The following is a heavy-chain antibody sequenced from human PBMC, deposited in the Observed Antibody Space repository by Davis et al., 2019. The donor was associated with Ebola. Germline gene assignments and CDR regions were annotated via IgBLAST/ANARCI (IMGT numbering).Heavy chain of an antibody. CDR2: IYYSGSS. J-gene: IGHJ6*04. CDR1: GGSISSYY. Sequence: SETLSLTCTVSGGSISSYYWSWIRQPPGKGLEWIGAIYYSGSSNYSPSLKSRVTISVDTSKNQFSLKLSSVTAPDTAVYYCARGGWVWFGELLYYYYGMDVWGKGTTVTVSS. V-gene: IGHV4-59*01. D-gene: IGHD3-10*01. CDR3: ARGGWVWFGELLYYYYGMDV.